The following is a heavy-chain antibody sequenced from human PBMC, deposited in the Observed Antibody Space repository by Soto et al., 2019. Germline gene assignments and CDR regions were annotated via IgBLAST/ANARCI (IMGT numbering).Heavy chain of an antibody. V-gene: IGHV3-30*18. CDR3: AKGSEWRVTCAFDY. Sequence: QVQLVESGGGVVQPGTSLRLSCSASGFAFSDYGVHWVRQAPGKGLEWVASISYDETATYYSYSVKGRFTISRDNAKNALFLHMNRLRTEDTAMYYCAKGSEWRVTCAFDYWGQGTLVTVSS. CDR1: GFAFSDYG. D-gene: IGHD6-19*01. J-gene: IGHJ4*02. CDR2: ISYDETAT.